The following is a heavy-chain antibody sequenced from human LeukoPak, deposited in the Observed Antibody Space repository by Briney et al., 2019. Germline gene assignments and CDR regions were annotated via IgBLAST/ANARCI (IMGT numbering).Heavy chain of an antibody. CDR3: ARELGSTGSSVY. V-gene: IGHV1-69*05. J-gene: IGHJ4*02. CDR1: GYTFTTYG. Sequence: SVTVSCKVSGYTFTTYGISWVRQAPGQGLEWMGRIVPVSGTTQYAQNFQGRVTITTDESASTAYMELNSLRPEDTAVYYCARELGSTGSSVYWGQGTLVTVSS. CDR2: IVPVSGTT. D-gene: IGHD1-1*01.